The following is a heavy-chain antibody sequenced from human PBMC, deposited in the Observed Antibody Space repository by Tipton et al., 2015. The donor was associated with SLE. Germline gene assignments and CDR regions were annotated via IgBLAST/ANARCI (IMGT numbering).Heavy chain of an antibody. V-gene: IGHV4-59*08. Sequence: TLSLTCSVSDDSIRDYYFSWIRQPPGKELEWIGYISYSGSTRYNPSLESRLTISVDTPNNHFSLRLSSLTAADTAIYYCARQLGYSDPFAFDYWGQGTLVTVSS. CDR1: DDSIRDYY. CDR2: ISYSGST. CDR3: ARQLGYSDPFAFDY. D-gene: IGHD4-17*01. J-gene: IGHJ4*02.